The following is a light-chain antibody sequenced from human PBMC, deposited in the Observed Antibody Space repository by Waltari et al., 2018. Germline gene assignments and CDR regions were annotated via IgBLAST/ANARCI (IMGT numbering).Light chain of an antibody. CDR1: SSDLGSYNV. J-gene: IGLJ3*02. CDR2: GVN. V-gene: IGLV2-23*02. CDR3: SSYAGSVV. Sequence: QSALTQPASVSGSRGQSLTISCTGSSSDLGSYNVVSWYQHHPGKAPKLLIYGVNNRPSGVSNRFSGSKSGNTASLTISGLQAEDEADYYCSSYAGSVVFGGGTKLTVL.